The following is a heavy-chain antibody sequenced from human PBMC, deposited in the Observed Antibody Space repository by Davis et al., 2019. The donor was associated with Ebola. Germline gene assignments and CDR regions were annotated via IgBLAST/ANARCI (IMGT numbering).Heavy chain of an antibody. Sequence: GESLKISCAASGFTFSSYGMHWVRQAPGKGLEWVAVISYDGSNKYYADSVKGRLTISRDNSKNTLYLQMNSLRAEDTAVYYCAKVRQGIAAAWYFDLWGQGTTVTVSS. CDR1: GFTFSSYG. CDR2: ISYDGSNK. V-gene: IGHV3-30*19. CDR3: AKVRQGIAAAWYFDL. J-gene: IGHJ6*02. D-gene: IGHD6-13*01.